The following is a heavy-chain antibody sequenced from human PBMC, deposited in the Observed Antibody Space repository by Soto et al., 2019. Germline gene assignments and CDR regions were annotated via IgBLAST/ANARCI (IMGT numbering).Heavy chain of an antibody. V-gene: IGHV4-30-2*01. CDR3: ARGVGVPAATDYYGMDV. CDR1: CGSISSGGYS. D-gene: IGHD2-2*01. CDR2: IYDSGST. Sequence: SLTCAVSCGSISSGGYSWSWIRQPPGKGLEWIGYIYDSGSTYYNPSLKSRITISVDRSKNQFSLNLSSVTAADTAVYYCARGVGVPAATDYYGMDVWGQGTSVIVSS. J-gene: IGHJ6*02.